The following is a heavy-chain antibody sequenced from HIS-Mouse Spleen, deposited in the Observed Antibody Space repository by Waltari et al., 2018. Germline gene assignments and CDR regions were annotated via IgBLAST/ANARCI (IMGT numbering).Heavy chain of an antibody. CDR1: GFTFDDYA. Sequence: EVQLVESGGGLVQPGRSLRLSCAASGFTFDDYAMHWVRPAPGKGLEWVSGISWNSGSIGYADSVKGRFTISRDNAKNSLYLQMNSLRAEDTALYYCAKDIESYYYGSGSYYYDAFDIWGQGTMVTVSS. V-gene: IGHV3-9*01. CDR2: ISWNSGSI. J-gene: IGHJ3*02. D-gene: IGHD3-10*01. CDR3: AKDIESYYYGSGSYYYDAFDI.